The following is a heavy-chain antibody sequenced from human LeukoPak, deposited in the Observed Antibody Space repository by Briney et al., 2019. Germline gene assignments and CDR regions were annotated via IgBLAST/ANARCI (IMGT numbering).Heavy chain of an antibody. Sequence: SETLSLTCTVSGGSISSYYWSWIRQPAGKGLEWIGRIYTSGSTNYNPSLKSRVTMSVDTSKNQLSLKLSSVTAADTAVYYCARERRFSSWYYYGMDVWGQGTTVTVSS. CDR1: GGSISSYY. D-gene: IGHD6-13*01. CDR2: IYTSGST. CDR3: ARERRFSSWYYYGMDV. J-gene: IGHJ6*02. V-gene: IGHV4-4*07.